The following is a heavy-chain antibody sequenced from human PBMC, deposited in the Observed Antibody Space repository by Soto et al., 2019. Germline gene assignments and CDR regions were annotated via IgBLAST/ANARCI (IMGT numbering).Heavy chain of an antibody. D-gene: IGHD2-15*01. CDR2: ISSSSSYI. CDR1: GFTFSSYS. CDR3: ARVGGYYYYYMDV. J-gene: IGHJ6*03. Sequence: EVQLVESGGGLVKPGGSLRLSCAASGFTFSSYSMNWVRQAPGKGLEWVSSISSSSSYIYYEDSVKGRFTISRDNAKNSLYLQMNSLRAEDTAVYYCARVGGYYYYYMDVWGKGTTVTVSS. V-gene: IGHV3-21*01.